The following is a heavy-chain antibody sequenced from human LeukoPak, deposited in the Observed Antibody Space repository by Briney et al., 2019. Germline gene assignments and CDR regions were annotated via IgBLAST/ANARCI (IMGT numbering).Heavy chain of an antibody. CDR1: GFTVSSNY. D-gene: IGHD2-15*01. Sequence: GGSLRLSCAASGFTVSSNYMSWVRQAPGKGLEWVSVIYSGGSTYYADSVKGRFTISRDNSKNTLYLQMNSLRAEDTAVYYCARDIVVVGDYYYGMDVWGQGTTVTVSS. J-gene: IGHJ6*02. CDR3: ARDIVVVGDYYYGMDV. CDR2: IYSGGST. V-gene: IGHV3-53*01.